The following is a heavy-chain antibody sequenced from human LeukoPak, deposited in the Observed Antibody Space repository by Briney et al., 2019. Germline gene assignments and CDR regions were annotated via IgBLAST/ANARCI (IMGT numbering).Heavy chain of an antibody. Sequence: GESLRLSCSVSGFTFSTYVMHWVRQAPGKGLEYVSAISSNGDNTYYADSVKGRFTISRDNSKNTLYLQMSSLRADDTAVYYCVRGTGYWGQGTLVTVSS. CDR2: ISSNGDNT. V-gene: IGHV3-64D*06. J-gene: IGHJ4*02. CDR3: VRGTGY. CDR1: GFTFSTYV.